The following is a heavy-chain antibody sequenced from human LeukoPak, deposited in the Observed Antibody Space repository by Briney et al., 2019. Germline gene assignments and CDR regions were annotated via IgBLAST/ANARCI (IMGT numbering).Heavy chain of an antibody. CDR1: GGTFSSYA. J-gene: IGHJ4*02. D-gene: IGHD5-18*01. V-gene: IGHV1-69*04. CDR3: ARDPDVDTAHDY. Sequence: GASVKVSCKASGGTFSSYAISWVRQAPGQGLEWMGRIIPILGIANYAQKFQGRVTITADKSTSTAYMELSSLRSEDTAVYYCARDPDVDTAHDYWGQGTLVTVSS. CDR2: IIPILGIA.